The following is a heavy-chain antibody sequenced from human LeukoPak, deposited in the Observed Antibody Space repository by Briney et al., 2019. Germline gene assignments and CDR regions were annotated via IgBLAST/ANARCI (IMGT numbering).Heavy chain of an antibody. CDR2: ISGSGRTI. D-gene: IGHD2-21*01. V-gene: IGHV3-48*03. CDR3: VRDAVMSPEVLLTAWDYFDG. CDR1: GFTFSSYE. Sequence: PGGSLRLSCAASGFTFSSYEMSWVRQAPGKGLEWVSYISGSGRTIDYADSVKGRFTISRDNTKNSVYLQMSSLRAEDTAIYFCVRDAVMSPEVLLTAWDYFDGWGQGTLVTVSS. J-gene: IGHJ4*01.